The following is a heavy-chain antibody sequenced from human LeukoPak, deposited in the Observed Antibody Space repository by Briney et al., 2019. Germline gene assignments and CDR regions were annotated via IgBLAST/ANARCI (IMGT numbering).Heavy chain of an antibody. J-gene: IGHJ4*02. D-gene: IGHD6-19*01. Sequence: PSETLPLTCTVSGGSISSYYWSWIRQPPGKGLEWIGYIYYSGSANYNPSLKSRVTILIDTSKNQFSLKLSSVTAADTAVYYCARKAVAGSGNFDYWGQGTLVTVSS. CDR3: ARKAVAGSGNFDY. CDR2: IYYSGSA. V-gene: IGHV4-59*08. CDR1: GGSISSYY.